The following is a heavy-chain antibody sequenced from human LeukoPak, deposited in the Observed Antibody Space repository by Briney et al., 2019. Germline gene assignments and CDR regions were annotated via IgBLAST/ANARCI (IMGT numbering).Heavy chain of an antibody. CDR1: GFTFSSYA. CDR3: ANTDYYDTSALDY. CDR2: IRRTGGST. V-gene: IGHV3-23*01. D-gene: IGHD3-22*01. J-gene: IGHJ4*02. Sequence: AGGSLRLSCAASGFTFSSYAMSWVRQAPGKGLEWVSAIRRTGGSTYYADSVKGRFTISRDNSKNTLYLQMNSLRAEDTAVYYCANTDYYDTSALDYWGQGTLVTVSS.